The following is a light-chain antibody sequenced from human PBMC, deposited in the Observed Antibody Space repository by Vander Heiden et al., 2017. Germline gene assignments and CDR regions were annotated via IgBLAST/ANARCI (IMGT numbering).Light chain of an antibody. CDR2: AAS. J-gene: IGKJ2*01. V-gene: IGKV1-39*01. Sequence: DIQMTQSPSSLSASVGDRVTITCRASQSISSYLNWYQQKPGKAPKLLIYAASSLQSGVPSRFSASGSGTDFTLTISSLQPEDFATYYCQQSDSTPETFGQGTKLEIK. CDR3: QQSDSTPET. CDR1: QSISSY.